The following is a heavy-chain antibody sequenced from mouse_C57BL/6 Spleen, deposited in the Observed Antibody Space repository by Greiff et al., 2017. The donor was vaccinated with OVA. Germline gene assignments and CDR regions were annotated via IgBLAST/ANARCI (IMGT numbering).Heavy chain of an antibody. CDR3: ARGAHYAMDY. CDR2: ISSGSSTI. V-gene: IGHV5-17*01. Sequence: EVKLEESGGGLVKPGGSLKLSCAASGFTFSDYGMHWVRQAPEKGLEWVAYISSGSSTIYYADTVKGRFTISRDNAKNTLFLQMTSLRSEDTAMYYCARGAHYAMDYWGQGTSVTVSS. J-gene: IGHJ4*01. CDR1: GFTFSDYG.